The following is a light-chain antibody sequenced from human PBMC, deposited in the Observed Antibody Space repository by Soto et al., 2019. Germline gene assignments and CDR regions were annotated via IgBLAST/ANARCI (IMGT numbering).Light chain of an antibody. CDR1: QIVLSSSNNKNY. CDR3: QQYYSSPLT. CDR2: WAS. V-gene: IGKV4-1*01. J-gene: IGKJ4*01. Sequence: DIVMAQSPDSLAVSLGERATINCRSSQIVLSSSNNKNYLAWYQQKPGQPPKLLIYWASTRESGVPDRFSGSGSGTDFTLTITSLQAEDVAVYYCQQYYSSPLTFGGGIKVEIK.